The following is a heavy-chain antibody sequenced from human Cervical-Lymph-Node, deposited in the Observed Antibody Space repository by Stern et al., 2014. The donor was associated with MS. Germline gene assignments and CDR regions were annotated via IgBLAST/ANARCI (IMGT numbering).Heavy chain of an antibody. CDR3: AREDCSGGSCYSGFDY. CDR2: NIPIFGTA. CDR1: AGTFSSYV. Sequence: QVQLMQSGAGVKKPGSPVKGSCKGSAGTFSSYVISWVRQATGQGLEWMGGNIPIFGTANYAQKFQGRVTIPADESTSTAYMELSSLRSEDTAVYYCAREDCSGGSCYSGFDYWGQGTLVTVSS. J-gene: IGHJ4*02. V-gene: IGHV1-69*01. D-gene: IGHD2-15*01.